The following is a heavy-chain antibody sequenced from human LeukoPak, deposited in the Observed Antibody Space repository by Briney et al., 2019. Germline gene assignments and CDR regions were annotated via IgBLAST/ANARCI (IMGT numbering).Heavy chain of an antibody. D-gene: IGHD6-13*01. CDR2: ITAYNGNT. CDR3: ARDLSYSSIPSEDY. V-gene: IGHV1-18*01. Sequence: ASVKVSCKASGYTFESYAISWVRQAPGQGLEWMGWITAYNGNTNYAQKLQGRVTMTTDTSTSTAYLELRSLRSDDTAVYYCARDLSYSSIPSEDYWGQGTLVTVSS. CDR1: GYTFESYA. J-gene: IGHJ4*02.